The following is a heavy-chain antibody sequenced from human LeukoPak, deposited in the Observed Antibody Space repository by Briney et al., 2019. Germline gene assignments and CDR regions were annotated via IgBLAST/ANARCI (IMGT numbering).Heavy chain of an antibody. V-gene: IGHV3-23*01. J-gene: IGHJ4*02. CDR2: ISGSGGST. D-gene: IGHD3-10*01. CDR1: GFTFSSYA. Sequence: GSLRLSCAASGFTFSSYAMSWVRQAPGKGLEWVSAISGSGGSTFYADSVKGRFTISRDNSKNTLYLQMNSLRAEDTAVYYCANTFGELPHFDYWGQGTLVTVSS. CDR3: ANTFGELPHFDY.